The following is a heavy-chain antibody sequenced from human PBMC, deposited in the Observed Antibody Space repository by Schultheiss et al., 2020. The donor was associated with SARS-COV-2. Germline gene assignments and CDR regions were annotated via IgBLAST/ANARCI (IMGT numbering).Heavy chain of an antibody. CDR1: GFTFSRNT. V-gene: IGHV3-48*01. D-gene: IGHD6-19*01. CDR3: ARLDHWLVPSYYMDV. CDR2: ISSSSNSI. J-gene: IGHJ6*03. Sequence: GGSLRLSCAASGFTFSRNTMNWVRQAPGKGLEWISDISSSSNSIYYADSVKGRFTLSRDNSKNTLYVQMNSLRAEDTAVYYCARLDHWLVPSYYMDVWGKGDTGTGS.